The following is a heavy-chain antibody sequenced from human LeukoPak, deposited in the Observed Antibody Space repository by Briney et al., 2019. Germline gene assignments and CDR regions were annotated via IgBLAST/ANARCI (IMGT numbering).Heavy chain of an antibody. V-gene: IGHV3-21*01. Sequence: GGSLRLSCAASGFTFSSYSMNWVRQAPGKGLEWVSSISSSSSYIYYADSVKGRFTISRDNTKNSLYLQINSLRAEDTAVYYCARDPYPLPNLLFDYWGQGALVTVSS. CDR1: GFTFSSYS. CDR3: ARDPYPLPNLLFDY. CDR2: ISSSSSYI. J-gene: IGHJ4*02. D-gene: IGHD2-2*01.